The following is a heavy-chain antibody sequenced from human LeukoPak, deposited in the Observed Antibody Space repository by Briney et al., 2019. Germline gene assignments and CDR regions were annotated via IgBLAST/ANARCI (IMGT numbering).Heavy chain of an antibody. CDR3: ARDPFMTTGWGIDY. D-gene: IGHD4-17*01. Sequence: GGSLRLSCAAFGFTFSDEYMNWIRQAPGKGLEWVSYISGSGNIIYYADSVKGRFTISRDNARNSLYLQMNSLRAEDTAVYYCARDPFMTTGWGIDYWGQGTLVTVSS. CDR2: ISGSGNII. J-gene: IGHJ4*02. CDR1: GFTFSDEY. V-gene: IGHV3-11*01.